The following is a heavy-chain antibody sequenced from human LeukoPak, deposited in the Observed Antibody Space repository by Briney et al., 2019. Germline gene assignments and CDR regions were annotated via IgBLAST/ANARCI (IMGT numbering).Heavy chain of an antibody. D-gene: IGHD3-22*01. V-gene: IGHV3-7*01. CDR2: IKQDGSEK. Sequence: GGSLRLSCAASGFTFSSYWMSWVRQAPRKGLEWVANIKQDGSEKYYVDSVKGRFTISRDNAKNSLYLQMNSLRAEDTAVYYCARVSGTYYYDSSGYYYYYYYMDVWGKGTTVTVSS. CDR1: GFTFSSYW. J-gene: IGHJ6*03. CDR3: ARVSGTYYYDSSGYYYYYYYMDV.